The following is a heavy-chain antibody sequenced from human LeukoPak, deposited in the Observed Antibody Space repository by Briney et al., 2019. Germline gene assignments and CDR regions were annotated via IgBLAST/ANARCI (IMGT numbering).Heavy chain of an antibody. CDR2: ISAYNGNT. J-gene: IGHJ6*03. Sequence: ASVKVSCKASGYTFTSYGISWVRQAPGHGLEWMGWISAYNGNTNYAQKLQGRVTMTTDTSTSTAYMELRSLRSDDTAVYYCARVHIVVVPAAIGDYYYYMDVWGKGTTVTVSS. CDR1: GYTFTSYG. CDR3: ARVHIVVVPAAIGDYYYYMDV. V-gene: IGHV1-18*01. D-gene: IGHD2-2*02.